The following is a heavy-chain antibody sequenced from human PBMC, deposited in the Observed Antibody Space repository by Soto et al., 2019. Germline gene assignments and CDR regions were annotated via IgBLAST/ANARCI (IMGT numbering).Heavy chain of an antibody. CDR1: GFTFSSYA. V-gene: IGHV3-23*01. J-gene: IGHJ5*02. D-gene: IGHD3-3*01. CDR2: ISGSGGST. CDR3: AKDSGAPLYLDWLLTPCWFDP. Sequence: PGGSLRLSCAASGFTFSSYAMSWVRQAPGKGLEWVSAISGSGGSTYYADSVKGRFTISRDNSKNTLYLQMNSLRAEDTAVYYCAKDSGAPLYLDWLLTPCWFDPWGQGTLVTVSS.